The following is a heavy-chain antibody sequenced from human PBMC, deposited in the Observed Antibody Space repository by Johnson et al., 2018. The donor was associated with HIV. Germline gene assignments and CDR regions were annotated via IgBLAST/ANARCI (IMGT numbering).Heavy chain of an antibody. J-gene: IGHJ3*02. CDR1: GFTFDDYA. V-gene: IGHV3-43D*03. CDR2: ISWDGGST. Sequence: VQLVESGGVVVQPGGSLRLSCAASGFTFDDYAMHWVRQAPGKGLEWVSLISWDGGSTYYADSVKGRFPISRDNSKNSLYLQMNSLRAEDTALYYCAKGKKMDEYFDIWGQGTMVTVSS. CDR3: AKGKKMDEYFDI. D-gene: IGHD5-24*01.